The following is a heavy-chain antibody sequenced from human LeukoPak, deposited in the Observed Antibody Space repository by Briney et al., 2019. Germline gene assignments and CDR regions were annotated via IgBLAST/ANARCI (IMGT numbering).Heavy chain of an antibody. CDR3: AELGAG. CDR1: GRTFSHYW. D-gene: IGHD1-26*01. CDR2: INQDGSEK. V-gene: IGHV3-7*01. J-gene: IGHJ4*02. Sequence: PWGSLTLSCAASGRTFSHYWMSWVRQAPGKGLEWVANINQDGSEKFYVDSVKGRFTISRDNAKNSLYLQMNSLIAEYTAVYYCAELGAGWGRGTLVSVSS.